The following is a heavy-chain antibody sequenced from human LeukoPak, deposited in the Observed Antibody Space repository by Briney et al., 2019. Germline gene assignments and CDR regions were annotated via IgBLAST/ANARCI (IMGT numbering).Heavy chain of an antibody. J-gene: IGHJ4*02. CDR3: AGVNGCWGSGSYFFDY. V-gene: IGHV3-48*03. CDR2: ITTSGSTT. CDR1: GFTFSRYE. Sequence: TGGSLRLSCTASGFTFSRYEMNWVRQAPGKGLEWISFITTSGSTTYYADSVKGRFTISRDNAKNSLYLQMNSLRAEDTAVYYCAGVNGCWGSGSYFFDYWGQGNLVTASS. D-gene: IGHD3-10*01.